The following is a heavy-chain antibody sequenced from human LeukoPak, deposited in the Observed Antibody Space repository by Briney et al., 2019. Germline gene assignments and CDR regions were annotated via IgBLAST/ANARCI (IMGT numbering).Heavy chain of an antibody. CDR1: GITATSDY. J-gene: IGHJ4*02. CDR2: IYSGDNT. Sequence: QSGRSLRLSCAASGITATSDYMSWARQASGKGLEWVSVIYSGDNTYYADSVKGRFTISRDNSKNMVYLQMNSLRAEDTAVYYCARGAITAACPLDYWGQGTLVTASS. D-gene: IGHD6-6*01. V-gene: IGHV3-53*01. CDR3: ARGAITAACPLDY.